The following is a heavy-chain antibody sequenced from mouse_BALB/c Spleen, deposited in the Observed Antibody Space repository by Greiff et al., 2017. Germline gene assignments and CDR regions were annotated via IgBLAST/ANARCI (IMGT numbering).Heavy chain of an antibody. CDR1: GFSLTSYG. Sequence: QVQLQQSGPGLVAPSQSLSITCTVSGFSLTSYGVHWVRQPPGKGLEWLGVIWAGGSTNYNSALMSRLSISKDNSKSQVFLKMNSLQTDDTAMYYCAREDYDGPWFAYWGQGTLVTVSA. D-gene: IGHD2-4*01. CDR2: IWAGGST. CDR3: AREDYDGPWFAY. J-gene: IGHJ3*01. V-gene: IGHV2-9*02.